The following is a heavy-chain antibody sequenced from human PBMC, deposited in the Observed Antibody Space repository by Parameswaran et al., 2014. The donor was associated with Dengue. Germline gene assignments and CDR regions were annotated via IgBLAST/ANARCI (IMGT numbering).Heavy chain of an antibody. D-gene: IGHD6-19*01. CDR2: ITGTGSYT. CDR3: VRGGWSPGTAFDF. Sequence: RWIRQPPGKGLEWVASITGTGSYTHYADSVRGRFTISRDNAKNSLTLQMNSLRPEDTAMYYCVRGGWSPGTAFDFWGQGTMVTVSS. V-gene: IGHV3-11*05. J-gene: IGHJ3*01.